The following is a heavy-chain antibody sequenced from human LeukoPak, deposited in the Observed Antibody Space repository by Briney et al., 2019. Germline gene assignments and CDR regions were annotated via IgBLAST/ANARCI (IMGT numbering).Heavy chain of an antibody. J-gene: IGHJ3*02. CDR1: GYTFTSYD. Sequence: GASVKVSCKASGYTFTSYDINWVRQATGQGLEWMGWMNPNSGNTGYAQKFQGRVTMTRNTSISTAYMELSSLRSEDTAVYYCARGPAVTMIVVVKGDAFDIWGQGTMVTVSS. CDR2: MNPNSGNT. D-gene: IGHD3-22*01. CDR3: ARGPAVTMIVVVKGDAFDI. V-gene: IGHV1-8*01.